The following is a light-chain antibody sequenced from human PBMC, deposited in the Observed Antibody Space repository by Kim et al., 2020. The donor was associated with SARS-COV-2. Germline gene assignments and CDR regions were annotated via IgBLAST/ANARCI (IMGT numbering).Light chain of an antibody. Sequence: ACKGDRVTITWRASQGISSWLAWYQRKPGKAPKLLIYAASTLQSGVPSRFSGSGSGTDFTLTSSSLQPEDFATYSCQQGNTFPLTFGGGTKVDIK. CDR3: QQGNTFPLT. J-gene: IGKJ4*01. CDR1: QGISSW. CDR2: AAS. V-gene: IGKV1-12*01.